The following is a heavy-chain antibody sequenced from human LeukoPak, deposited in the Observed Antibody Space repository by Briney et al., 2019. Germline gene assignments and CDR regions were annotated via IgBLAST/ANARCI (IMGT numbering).Heavy chain of an antibody. D-gene: IGHD6-19*01. J-gene: IGHJ4*02. V-gene: IGHV3-30-3*01. CDR3: ARVNSSGWSTFDY. CDR2: ISYDGSNK. Sequence: GGSLRLSCVASGFTFSSYAMHWVRQAPGKGLEWVAVISYDGSNKYYADSVKGRFTISRDNSKNTLYLQMNSLRAEDTAVYYCARVNSSGWSTFDYWGQGTLVTVSS. CDR1: GFTFSSYA.